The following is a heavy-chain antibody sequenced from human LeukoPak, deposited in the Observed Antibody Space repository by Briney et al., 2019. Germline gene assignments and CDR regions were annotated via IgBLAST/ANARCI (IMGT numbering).Heavy chain of an antibody. J-gene: IGHJ6*03. CDR3: ARGRGYSYLDV. CDR2: IISSSSYI. CDR1: GVTFSSCS. V-gene: IGHV3-21*01. D-gene: IGHD5-18*01. Sequence: GGSLRLSCAASGVTFSSCSMNCVRQAPGKGLEWVSSIISSSSYIYYADSVKGRFTISRDNAKNSLYLQMNSLRAEDTAVYYCARGRGYSYLDVWGKGTTVTVSS.